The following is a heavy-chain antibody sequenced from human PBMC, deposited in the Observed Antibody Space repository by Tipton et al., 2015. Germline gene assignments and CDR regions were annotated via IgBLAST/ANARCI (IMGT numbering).Heavy chain of an antibody. V-gene: IGHV1-18*01. CDR3: ARGDRSGPAY. Sequence: QVQLVQSGAEVKKPGASVEVSCKASGYIFTSYGISWVRQAPGQGLEWMGWISVYNGKTNYAQKLQGRVTMTTDTSTTTAYMELRSWGCDDPSVYYCARGDRSGPAYWGLGTLVTVSS. D-gene: IGHD3-22*01. J-gene: IGHJ1*01. CDR2: ISVYNGKT. CDR1: GYIFTSYG.